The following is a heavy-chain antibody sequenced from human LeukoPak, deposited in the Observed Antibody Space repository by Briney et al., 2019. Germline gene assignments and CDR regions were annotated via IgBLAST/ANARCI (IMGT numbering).Heavy chain of an antibody. V-gene: IGHV4-59*08. D-gene: IGHD1-1*01. CDR3: ARHGRRTGTGTVYYYYYYMDV. Sequence: PSETLSLTCTVSGGSISSYYWSWIRQPPGKGLEWIGYIYYSGSTNYNPSLKSRVTISVDTSKNQFSLKLSSVTAADTAVYYSARHGRRTGTGTVYYYYYYMDVWGKGTTVTVSS. CDR1: GGSISSYY. CDR2: IYYSGST. J-gene: IGHJ6*03.